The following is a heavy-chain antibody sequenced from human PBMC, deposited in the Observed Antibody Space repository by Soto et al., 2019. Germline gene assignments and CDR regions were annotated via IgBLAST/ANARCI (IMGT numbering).Heavy chain of an antibody. J-gene: IGHJ5*02. Sequence: ASVKVSCKASGGTFSSYAISWVRQMPGKGLEWMGIIYPGDSDTRYSPSFQGHVTISADKSISTAYLQWSSLKASDTAMYYCARTSRVFGVITSFDPWGQGTLVTVSS. V-gene: IGHV5-51*01. D-gene: IGHD3-3*01. CDR1: GGTFSSYA. CDR3: ARTSRVFGVITSFDP. CDR2: IYPGDSDT.